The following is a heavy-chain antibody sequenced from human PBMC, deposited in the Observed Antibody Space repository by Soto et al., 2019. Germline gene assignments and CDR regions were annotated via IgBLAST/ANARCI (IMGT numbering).Heavy chain of an antibody. CDR2: IYYSGST. CDR3: ARAYGYYFDY. Sequence: SETLSLTCTVSGGSISSSSYYWGWIRQPPGKGLEWIGSIYYSGSTYYNPSLKSRVTISVDTSKNQFSLKLSSVTAADTAVYYCARAYGYYFDYWGQGTLVTVSS. V-gene: IGHV4-39*01. CDR1: GGSISSSSYY. J-gene: IGHJ4*02. D-gene: IGHD2-21*01.